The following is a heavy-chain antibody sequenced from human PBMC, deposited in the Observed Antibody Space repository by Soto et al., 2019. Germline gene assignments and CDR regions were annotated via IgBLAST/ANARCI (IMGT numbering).Heavy chain of an antibody. V-gene: IGHV1-18*04. D-gene: IGHD6-13*01. Sequence: ASVKVSCKASGYTFTSYGISWVRQAPGQGLEWMGWISAYNGNTNYAQKLQGRVTMTTDTSTSTAYMELRSLRSDDTAVYYCARDPIAGIAAAVFYYYYYGMDVWGQGTTVTVSS. CDR1: GYTFTSYG. J-gene: IGHJ6*02. CDR3: ARDPIAGIAAAVFYYYYYGMDV. CDR2: ISAYNGNT.